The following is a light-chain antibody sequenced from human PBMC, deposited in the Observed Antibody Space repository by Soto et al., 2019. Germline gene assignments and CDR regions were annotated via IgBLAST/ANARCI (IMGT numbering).Light chain of an antibody. Sequence: EIVLTQSPATLSLAAGDRAALSCWASQTLRGNYFAWYQQIPGQPPRLLVYGPSGRATGIPDRFSGSGSRTVSNLTIRGVEPEDFGIYYCHQFGSSPFTFGPGTKVNMK. CDR2: GPS. CDR3: HQFGSSPFT. V-gene: IGKV3-20*01. CDR1: QTLRGNY. J-gene: IGKJ3*01.